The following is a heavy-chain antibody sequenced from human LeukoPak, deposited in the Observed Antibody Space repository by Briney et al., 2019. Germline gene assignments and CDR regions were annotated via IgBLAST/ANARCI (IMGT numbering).Heavy chain of an antibody. D-gene: IGHD4-23*01. Sequence: SETLSLTCTVSGGSISSYYWSWIRQPPGKGLEWIGYIYYSGSTNYNPSLKSRVTISVDTSKNQFPLKLSSVTAADTAVYYCARESIHDYGGNISGGEYFDYWGQGTLVTVSS. V-gene: IGHV4-59*01. CDR1: GGSISSYY. J-gene: IGHJ4*02. CDR2: IYYSGST. CDR3: ARESIHDYGGNISGGEYFDY.